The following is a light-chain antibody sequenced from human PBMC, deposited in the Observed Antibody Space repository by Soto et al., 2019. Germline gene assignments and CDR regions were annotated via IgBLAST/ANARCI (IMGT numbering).Light chain of an antibody. CDR1: SSDIGAHNF. CDR3: NSYTTSNTFV. J-gene: IGLJ1*01. Sequence: QSALTQPTSVSGSPGQAITVSCSGTSSDIGAHNFVSWYQQHPGKAPKLIIYEVINRPPGVSDRFSGSKSGNTASLTISGLQSEDEADYYCNSYTTSNTFVFGSGTNVTVL. V-gene: IGLV2-14*03. CDR2: EVI.